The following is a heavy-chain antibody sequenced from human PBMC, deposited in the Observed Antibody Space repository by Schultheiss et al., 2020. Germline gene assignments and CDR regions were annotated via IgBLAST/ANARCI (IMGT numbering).Heavy chain of an antibody. V-gene: IGHV4-34*01. D-gene: IGHD2-15*01. J-gene: IGHJ4*02. CDR2: IYHSGST. CDR3: ARSGGHRYDY. Sequence: SETLSLTCAVYGGSFSGYYWSWIRQPPGKGLEWIGEIYHSGSTNYNPSLKSRVTISGDTSKNQFSLKMSSVTAADTAVYYCARSGGHRYDYWGQGTLVTVAS. CDR1: GGSFSGYY.